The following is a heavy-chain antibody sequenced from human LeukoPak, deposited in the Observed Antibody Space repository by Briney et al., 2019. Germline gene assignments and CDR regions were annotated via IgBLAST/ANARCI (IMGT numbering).Heavy chain of an antibody. CDR3: ARGGLISLANTPLGAFDI. Sequence: GGSLRLSCAAPGFTFSSYSMNWVRQAPGKGLEWVSSISSSNSYIYYADSVKGRFTISRDNAKNSLYLQMNSLRAEDTAVYYCARGGLISLANTPLGAFDIWGQGTMVSVSS. CDR2: ISSSNSYI. CDR1: GFTFSSYS. J-gene: IGHJ3*02. V-gene: IGHV3-21*01. D-gene: IGHD3/OR15-3a*01.